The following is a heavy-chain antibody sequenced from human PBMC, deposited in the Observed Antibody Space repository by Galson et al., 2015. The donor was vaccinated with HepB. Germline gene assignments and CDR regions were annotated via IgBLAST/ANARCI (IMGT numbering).Heavy chain of an antibody. CDR2: IWFDASKT. CDR3: SRERGSYSASWTDY. J-gene: IGHJ4*02. D-gene: IGHD6-13*01. CDR1: GSTFSSHG. V-gene: IGHV3-33*01. Sequence: SLRLSCAASGSTFSSHGMHWVRQAPGKGLEWVALIWFDASKTFYSDSVKGRFTVSRDDSKNTLYLQMNSLRADDTAVYFCSRERGSYSASWTDYWGQGTLVTVSS.